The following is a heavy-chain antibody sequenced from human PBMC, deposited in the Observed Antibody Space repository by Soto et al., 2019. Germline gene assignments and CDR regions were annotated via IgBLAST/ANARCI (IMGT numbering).Heavy chain of an antibody. CDR2: IIPIFGTA. J-gene: IGHJ6*02. CDR3: ARGMVRFLDSLGVDV. V-gene: IGHV1-69*12. Sequence: QVQLVQSGAEVKKPGSSVKVSCKASGGTFSNYAMSWVRQAPGQGLEWMGGIIPIFGTANYAQKFQGRVTITADESTSTAYMELSSLRSEDTAVYYCARGMVRFLDSLGVDVWGQGTAVTVSS. CDR1: GGTFSNYA. D-gene: IGHD3-3*01.